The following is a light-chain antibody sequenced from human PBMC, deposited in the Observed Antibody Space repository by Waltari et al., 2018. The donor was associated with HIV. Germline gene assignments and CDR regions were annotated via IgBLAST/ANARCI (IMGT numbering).Light chain of an antibody. CDR3: YSTDSSGNHGV. CDR1: PLPKKY. J-gene: IGLJ1*01. V-gene: IGLV3-10*01. CDR2: EDR. Sequence: GQTARITCSGDPLPKKYAHWYQQKSGQAPVLVIYEDRKRPSGIPERFSGSDAGTMATLTISGAQVEDEADYYCYSTDSSGNHGVFGSGTKVTVL.